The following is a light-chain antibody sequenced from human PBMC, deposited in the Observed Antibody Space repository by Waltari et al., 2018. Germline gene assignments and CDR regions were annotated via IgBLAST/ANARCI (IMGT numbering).Light chain of an antibody. V-gene: IGLV4-69*01. J-gene: IGLJ3*02. CDR3: QTGGHGTWV. CDR1: SGHSSNV. Sequence: LVLTQSPSASASLGASVKLTCTLSSGHSSNVVAWLQQRPEKGPRYLMKVNSDGSHSRGDEIPDRFSGSSSGAERYLAISNLQSEDEAYYYCQTGGHGTWVFGGGTGLTVV. CDR2: VNSDGSH.